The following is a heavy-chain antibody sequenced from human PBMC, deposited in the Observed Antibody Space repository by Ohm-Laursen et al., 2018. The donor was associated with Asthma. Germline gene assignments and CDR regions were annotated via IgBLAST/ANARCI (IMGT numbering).Heavy chain of an antibody. CDR1: GYTFSRYS. CDR2: ISTASTFI. CDR3: ARSRDGYNLVWFDY. D-gene: IGHD5-24*01. J-gene: IGHJ4*02. V-gene: IGHV3-21*04. Sequence: SLRLSCAASGYTFSRYSIHWIRQAPGKGLEWVASISTASTFIYYADSVRGRFTTSRDNAKNSVSLQMNSLRAEDTAVYYCARSRDGYNLVWFDYWGQETLVTVSS.